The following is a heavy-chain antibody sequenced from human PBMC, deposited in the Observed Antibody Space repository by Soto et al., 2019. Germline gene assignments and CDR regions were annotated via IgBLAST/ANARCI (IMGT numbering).Heavy chain of an antibody. D-gene: IGHD3-10*01. CDR3: ARALWFGELLDHYYVMAV. Sequence: SETLSLTCTVSCGSISSYYWSWIRQPPGKGLEWIGCIYYSGSTNYNPSLKRRVTISVDTSKNQCSLKLSSVTAADTAVYYCARALWFGELLDHYYVMAVWGQGTTVPVSS. J-gene: IGHJ6*02. V-gene: IGHV4-59*01. CDR2: IYYSGST. CDR1: CGSISSYY.